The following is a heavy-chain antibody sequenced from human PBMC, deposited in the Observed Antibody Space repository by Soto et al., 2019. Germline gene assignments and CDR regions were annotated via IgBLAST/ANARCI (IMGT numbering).Heavy chain of an antibody. CDR1: GGSISSSNW. CDR2: IYHSVST. V-gene: IGHV4-4*02. CDR3: AMDTAMVYYFDY. J-gene: IGHJ4*02. Sequence: QVQLQESGPGLVKPSGTLSLTCAVSGGSISSSNWWSWVRQPPGKGLEWIGEIYHSVSTNYNPSLKSRVTVSVDKSKNQSALKLSSVTAADTAVYYCAMDTAMVYYFDYWGQGTLVTVSS. D-gene: IGHD5-18*01.